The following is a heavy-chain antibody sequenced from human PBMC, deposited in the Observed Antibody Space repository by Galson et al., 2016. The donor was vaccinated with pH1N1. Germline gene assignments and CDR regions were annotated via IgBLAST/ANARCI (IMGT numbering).Heavy chain of an antibody. V-gene: IGHV4-61*02. CDR2: VSGTGTT. J-gene: IGHJ5*01. CDR3: AGESLEWLIISGHRVELNWFDS. CDR1: GGSISSDSDY. Sequence: TLSLTCTVSGGSISSDSDYWTWIRQPAGKGLEWIGRVSGTGTTNYNPSPKSRVTISIDTSKNQFSLKMASVTAADTAVYFCAGESLEWLIISGHRVELNWFDSWGQGTLVTVSS. D-gene: IGHD3-3*01.